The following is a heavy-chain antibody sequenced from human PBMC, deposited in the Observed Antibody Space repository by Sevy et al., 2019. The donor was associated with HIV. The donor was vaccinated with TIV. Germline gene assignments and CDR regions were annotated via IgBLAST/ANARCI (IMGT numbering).Heavy chain of an antibody. CDR2: ISYDGSNK. Sequence: GGSLRLSCAASGFTFSSYAMHWVRQAPGKGLEWVAVISYDGSNKYYADSVKGRFTISRDNSKNTLYLQMNSLRAEDMAVYYCARVVVALQISYYYGMDVWGQGTTVTVSS. D-gene: IGHD2-15*01. V-gene: IGHV3-30-3*01. CDR3: ARVVVALQISYYYGMDV. CDR1: GFTFSSYA. J-gene: IGHJ6*01.